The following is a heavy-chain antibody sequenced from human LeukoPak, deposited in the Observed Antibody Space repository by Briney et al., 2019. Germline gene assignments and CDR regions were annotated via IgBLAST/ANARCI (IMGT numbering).Heavy chain of an antibody. D-gene: IGHD3-22*01. CDR2: IWYDGSNK. V-gene: IGHV3-33*06. Sequence: PGRSLRLSCAASGFTFSSYGMHWVRQAPGKGLEWVAVIWYDGSNKYYADSVKGRFTISRDNSKNTLYLQMNSLRAEDTAVYYCAKDRYYDSSGSLNDYWGQGTLVTVSS. CDR1: GFTFSSYG. CDR3: AKDRYYDSSGSLNDY. J-gene: IGHJ4*02.